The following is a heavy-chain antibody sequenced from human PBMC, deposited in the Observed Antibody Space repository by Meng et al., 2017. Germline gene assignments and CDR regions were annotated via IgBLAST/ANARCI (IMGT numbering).Heavy chain of an antibody. D-gene: IGHD3-22*01. J-gene: IGHJ4*02. CDR3: ARDSGAAFDSSGLYYFDY. CDR2: IKQDGSEK. CDR1: GFTFSSYW. Sequence: GESLKISCAASGFTFSSYWMSWVRQAPGKGLEWVANIKQDGSEKYYVDSVKGRFTISRDNAKNSLYLQMNSLRAEDTAVYYCARDSGAAFDSSGLYYFDYWGQGKLVNGAS. V-gene: IGHV3-7*01.